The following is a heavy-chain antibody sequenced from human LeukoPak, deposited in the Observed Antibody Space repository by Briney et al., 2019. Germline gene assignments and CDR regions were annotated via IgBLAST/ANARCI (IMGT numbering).Heavy chain of an antibody. J-gene: IGHJ6*02. Sequence: GSVRVSCKASVYTFTRDVISWVRAAPGQGREWRGWIYAYNGNTNYAQKLQGRVTMTTDTSTSTAYMELRSLRSDDTAVYYCASASSPYYYYGMDVWGQGTTVTVSS. CDR1: VYTFTRDV. D-gene: IGHD2-2*01. V-gene: IGHV1-18*01. CDR2: IYAYNGNT. CDR3: ASASSPYYYYGMDV.